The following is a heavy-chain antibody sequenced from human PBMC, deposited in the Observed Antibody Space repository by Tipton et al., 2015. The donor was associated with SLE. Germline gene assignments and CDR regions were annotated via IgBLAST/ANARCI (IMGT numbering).Heavy chain of an antibody. D-gene: IGHD7-27*01. CDR2: IYYSGST. CDR1: GGSFSSYY. V-gene: IGHV4-39*07. Sequence: TLSLTCAVYGGSFSSYYWGWIRQPPGKGLEWIGSIYYSGSTYYNPSLKSRVTISVDTSKNQFSLKLSSVTAADTAVYYCARGWGYLDAFDIWGQGTMVTVSS. CDR3: ARGWGYLDAFDI. J-gene: IGHJ3*02.